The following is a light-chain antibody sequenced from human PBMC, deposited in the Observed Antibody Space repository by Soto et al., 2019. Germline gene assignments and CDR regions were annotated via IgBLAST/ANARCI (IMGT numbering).Light chain of an antibody. CDR2: SNN. J-gene: IGLJ1*01. CDR3: AAWDDSMNGRYV. Sequence: QSVLTQPPSASGTPGQRVTISCSGSSTNIGSNTVNWYQQLPGTAPHLLIYSNNQLHSGVPDRFSGSKSGTSASLAISGLQSEDEADYYCAAWDDSMNGRYVFGTGTKVTVL. V-gene: IGLV1-44*01. CDR1: STNIGSNT.